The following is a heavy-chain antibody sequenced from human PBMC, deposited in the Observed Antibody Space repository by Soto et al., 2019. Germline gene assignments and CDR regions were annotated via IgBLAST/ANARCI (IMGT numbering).Heavy chain of an antibody. Sequence: PWGSLRLSCAASGFTFSSYAMSCVRQAPGKGLEWVSAISGSGGSTYYADSVKGRFTISRDNSKNTLYLQMNSLRAEDTAVYYCAKDRPFGVVSPWFDPWGQGTLVTVSS. CDR3: AKDRPFGVVSPWFDP. J-gene: IGHJ5*02. CDR2: ISGSGGST. D-gene: IGHD3-3*01. V-gene: IGHV3-23*01. CDR1: GFTFSSYA.